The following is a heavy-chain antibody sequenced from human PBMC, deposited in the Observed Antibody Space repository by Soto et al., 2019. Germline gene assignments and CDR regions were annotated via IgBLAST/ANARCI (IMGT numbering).Heavy chain of an antibody. J-gene: IGHJ4*02. D-gene: IGHD3-3*01. CDR2: ISYDGSNK. Sequence: GGSLRLSCAASGFTFSSYGMHWVRQAPGKGLEWVAVISYDGSNKYYADSVKGRFTISRDNSKNTLYLQMNSLRAEDTAVYYFAKDLKTYYDFWSGYYDPHDYWGQGTLVTVSS. CDR3: AKDLKTYYDFWSGYYDPHDY. V-gene: IGHV3-30*18. CDR1: GFTFSSYG.